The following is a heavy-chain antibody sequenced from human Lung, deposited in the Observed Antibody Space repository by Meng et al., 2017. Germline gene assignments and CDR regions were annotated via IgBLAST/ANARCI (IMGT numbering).Heavy chain of an antibody. V-gene: IGHV1-69*13. J-gene: IGHJ4*02. CDR2: LIAVFDKT. CDR1: GGSLSTQT. D-gene: IGHD1-14*01. Sequence: QVQLVQSGAEVKKPGSSVKVACKTSGGSLSTQTFSWVRQAPGQGLEWMGGLIAVFDKTRAAPRFQDRVTFTADESTSTAYMELSSLTFDDTAVYFCARGRRNEPLFDYWGQGTLVTVSS. CDR3: ARGRRNEPLFDY.